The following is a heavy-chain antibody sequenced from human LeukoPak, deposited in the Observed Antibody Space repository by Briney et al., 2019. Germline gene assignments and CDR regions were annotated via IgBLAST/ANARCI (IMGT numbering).Heavy chain of an antibody. CDR2: IYTSGST. CDR3: ARASSSSSEFHYYYYYGMDV. Sequence: SETLSLTCTVSGGSISSYYWSWIRQPAGKGLEWIGRIYTSGSTNYNPSLKSRVTMSVDTSKNQFSLKLSSVTAADTAVYYCARASSSSSEFHYYYYYGMDVWGQGTTVTVSS. CDR1: GGSISSYY. D-gene: IGHD6-6*01. V-gene: IGHV4-4*07. J-gene: IGHJ6*02.